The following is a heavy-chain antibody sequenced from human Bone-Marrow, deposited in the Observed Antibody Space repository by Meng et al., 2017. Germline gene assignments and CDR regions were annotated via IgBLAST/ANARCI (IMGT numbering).Heavy chain of an antibody. CDR3: ASAPINYDQLTGYYSGAFDI. D-gene: IGHD3-9*01. V-gene: IGHV4-59*01. CDR2: ISYSGST. Sequence: GSLRLSCTVSGASMRSYYWSWIRQAPGKGLEWIGEISYSGSTKYNPSLNSRVTISMDTSKMQFSLKLSAVAAADTAVYYCASAPINYDQLTGYYSGAFDIWGPATMITVSS. CDR1: GASMRSYY. J-gene: IGHJ3*02.